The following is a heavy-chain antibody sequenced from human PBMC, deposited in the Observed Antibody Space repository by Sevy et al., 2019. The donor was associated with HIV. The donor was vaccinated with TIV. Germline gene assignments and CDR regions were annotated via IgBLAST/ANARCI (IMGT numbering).Heavy chain of an antibody. CDR2: FDPEDGET. J-gene: IGHJ3*02. Sequence: ASVKVSCKVSGYTLTKLSMHWVRQAPGKGLEWMGGFDPEDGETIYAQKFQGRVTMTEDTSKDTAYMGLSSLRSEDTAVYDCATPKYVGYDYESLDIWGQGTMVTVSS. CDR3: ATPKYVGYDYESLDI. CDR1: GYTLTKLS. D-gene: IGHD5-12*01. V-gene: IGHV1-24*01.